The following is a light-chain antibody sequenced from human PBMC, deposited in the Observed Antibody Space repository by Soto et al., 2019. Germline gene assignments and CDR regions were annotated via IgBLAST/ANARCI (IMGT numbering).Light chain of an antibody. V-gene: IGKV1-12*01. CDR3: LQVCSFPRT. CDR2: AAS. CDR1: QDIGRR. Sequence: DIQMTQSPSSVSASIGDRVTITCRASQDIGRRLAWFQQKPGKAPKYLIQAASSLQGGVPSTFSGSGSGTDFTLTINTLHPEDFATYYCLQVCSFPRTFGQGTKVDIK. J-gene: IGKJ1*01.